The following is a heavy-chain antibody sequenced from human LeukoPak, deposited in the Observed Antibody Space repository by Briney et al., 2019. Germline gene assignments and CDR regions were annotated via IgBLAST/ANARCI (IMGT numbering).Heavy chain of an antibody. CDR2: IYYTGTT. CDR3: RKGGSWPDY. Sequence: SETLSLTCAVYGGSFSGYYWSWIRQPPVKGLEWIGYIYYTGTTNYNPSLKSRVTISVDTSKNQVSLKLVSVTAADTAVYYCRKGGSWPDYWGQGTLVTVSS. V-gene: IGHV4-59*01. J-gene: IGHJ4*02. CDR1: GGSFSGYY.